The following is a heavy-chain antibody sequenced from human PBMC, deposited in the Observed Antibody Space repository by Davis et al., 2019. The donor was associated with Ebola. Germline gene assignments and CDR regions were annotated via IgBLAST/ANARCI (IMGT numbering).Heavy chain of an antibody. Sequence: AASVKVSCKASGGTFSSYAISWVRQAPGQGLEWMGGIIPIFVIANYAQKFQGRVTITADESTSTAYMELSSLRSEDTAVYYCARWTDLGILNWFDPWGQGTLVTVSS. CDR2: IIPIFVIA. CDR3: ARWTDLGILNWFDP. J-gene: IGHJ5*02. CDR1: GGTFSSYA. V-gene: IGHV1-69*13. D-gene: IGHD7-27*01.